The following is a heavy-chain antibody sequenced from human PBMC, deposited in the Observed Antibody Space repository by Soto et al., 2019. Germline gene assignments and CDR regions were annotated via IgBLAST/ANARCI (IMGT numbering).Heavy chain of an antibody. J-gene: IGHJ4*02. Sequence: QVQLVESGGGVVQPGRSLRLSCAASGFTFSSYGMHWVRQAPGKGLEWVAVISYDGSNKYYADSVKGRFTISRDNSKNTLYLQMNSLRAEDTAVYYCAKERCTNGVCYYFDYWGQGTLVTVSS. V-gene: IGHV3-30*18. CDR1: GFTFSSYG. D-gene: IGHD2-8*01. CDR2: ISYDGSNK. CDR3: AKERCTNGVCYYFDY.